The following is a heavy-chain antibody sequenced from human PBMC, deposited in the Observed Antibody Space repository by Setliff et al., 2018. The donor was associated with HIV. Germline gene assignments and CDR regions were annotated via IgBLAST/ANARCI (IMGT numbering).Heavy chain of an antibody. V-gene: IGHV3-73*01. CDR3: STGVTTDAFDS. J-gene: IGHJ3*01. D-gene: IGHD1-1*01. CDR1: GFSFTSYG. Sequence: GASVKVSCKVSGFSFTSYGIIWVRQAPGQGLEWMGWIRPKAHDYATAYAASLKGRFVISRDDSKDTSYLEMRSLETEDTALYYCSTGVTTDAFDSWGQGTMVTVSS. CDR2: IRPKAHDYAT.